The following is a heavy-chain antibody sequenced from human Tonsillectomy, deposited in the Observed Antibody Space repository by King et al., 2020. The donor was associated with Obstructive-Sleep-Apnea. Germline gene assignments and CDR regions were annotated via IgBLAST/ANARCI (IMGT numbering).Heavy chain of an antibody. CDR1: GGSFSGYY. V-gene: IGHV4-34*01. CDR2: INHSGST. D-gene: IGHD6-13*01. J-gene: IGHJ4*02. CDR3: AREGTRSSWYYFDY. Sequence: VQLPQWGAGLLKPSETLSLPCAVYGGSFSGYYWSWLRQPPGKGLEWIGEINHSGSTNYNPSLKSRVTISVDTSKNQFSLKLSSVTAADTAVYYCAREGTRSSWYYFDYWGQGTLVTVSS.